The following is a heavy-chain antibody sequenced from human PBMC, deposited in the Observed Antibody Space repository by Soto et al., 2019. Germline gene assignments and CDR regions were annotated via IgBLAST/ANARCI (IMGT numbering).Heavy chain of an antibody. CDR1: GGSFSGYY. CDR3: ARGRAFTYYYDSSGYYARSPGFDY. CDR2: INHSGST. J-gene: IGHJ4*02. D-gene: IGHD3-22*01. V-gene: IGHV4-34*01. Sequence: SETLSLTCAVYGGSFSGYYWSWIRQPPGKGLEWIGEINHSGSTNYNPSLKSRVTISVDTSKNQFSLKLSSVTAADTAVYYCARGRAFTYYYDSSGYYARSPGFDYWGQGTLVTVSS.